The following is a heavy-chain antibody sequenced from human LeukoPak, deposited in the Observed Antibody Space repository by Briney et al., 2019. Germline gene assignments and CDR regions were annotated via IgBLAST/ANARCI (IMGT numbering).Heavy chain of an antibody. CDR2: INTSDGGT. V-gene: IGHV1-46*01. CDR1: GYMFTNYY. J-gene: IGHJ4*02. Sequence: ASVKVSCKASGYMFTNYYMHWVRQAPGQGLEWMGVINTSDGGTSYAQKFQGRVTVTRDASTSTVYMKLSSLRSEDTAVYCCAKDDGYCGGDCYSGVDYWGQGTLVTVSS. D-gene: IGHD2-21*02. CDR3: AKDDGYCGGDCYSGVDY.